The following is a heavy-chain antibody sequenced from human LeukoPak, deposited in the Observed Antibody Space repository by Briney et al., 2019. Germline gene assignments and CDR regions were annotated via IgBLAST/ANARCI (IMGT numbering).Heavy chain of an antibody. CDR2: IYYSGST. CDR3: ARDRYYYGSGGNWFDP. Sequence: SETLSLTCTVSGGSISSYYWSWFRQPPRKGLEWIGYIYYSGSTNYNPSLKSRVTMSVDTSKNQFSLKLSSVTAADTAVYYCARDRYYYGSGGNWFDPWGQGTLVTVSS. CDR1: GGSISSYY. V-gene: IGHV4-59*01. J-gene: IGHJ5*02. D-gene: IGHD3-10*01.